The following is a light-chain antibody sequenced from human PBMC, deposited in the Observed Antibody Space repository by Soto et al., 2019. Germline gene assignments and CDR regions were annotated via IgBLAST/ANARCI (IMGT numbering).Light chain of an antibody. CDR1: SSNIGKNY. V-gene: IGLV1-51*01. CDR2: DNN. Sequence: QSVLTQPPSVSAAPGQKVTMSCSGSSSNIGKNYVSWYQQLPGRAPKLLIYDNNKRPSGIPDRFSGSKSGTSASLAISGLQSEDEADYYCAAWDDSLSGAVFGGGTQLTVL. J-gene: IGLJ7*01. CDR3: AAWDDSLSGAV.